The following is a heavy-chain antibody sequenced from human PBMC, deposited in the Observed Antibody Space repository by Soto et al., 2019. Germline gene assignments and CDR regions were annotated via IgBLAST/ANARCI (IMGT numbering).Heavy chain of an antibody. D-gene: IGHD3-9*01. V-gene: IGHV3-23*01. Sequence: GGSLRLSCAASGFTFSSGAMSWVRQAPGKGLEWVSAISGSGGSTYYADSVKGRFTISRDNSKNTLYLQMNSLRAEDTAVYYCAKVGPPIPYDILTGPSMYYFDYWGQGTLVTVSS. CDR1: GFTFSSGA. CDR2: ISGSGGST. CDR3: AKVGPPIPYDILTGPSMYYFDY. J-gene: IGHJ4*02.